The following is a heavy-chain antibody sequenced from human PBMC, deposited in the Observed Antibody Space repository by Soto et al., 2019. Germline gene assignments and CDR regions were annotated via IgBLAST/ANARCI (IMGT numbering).Heavy chain of an antibody. CDR2: ITGGADDT. CDR1: GFTFSTYV. J-gene: IGHJ4*02. Sequence: EVQLLESGRGLVQPGGSLRLSCAASGFTFSTYVMSWVRQAPGQGLEWVSAITGGADDTYNADSVRGRFTISRDNSKNTLYLQMNSLRAEDTAVYYCAKGSSNSRPYYFDYWGQGTLVTVSS. CDR3: AKGSSNSRPYYFDY. D-gene: IGHD2-2*01. V-gene: IGHV3-23*01.